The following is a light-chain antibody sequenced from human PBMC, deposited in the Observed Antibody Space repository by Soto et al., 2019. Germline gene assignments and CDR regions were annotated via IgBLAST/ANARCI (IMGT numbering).Light chain of an antibody. CDR1: QSVSSN. Sequence: EIVMTQSPATLSVSPGERATPSCRASQSVSSNLAWYQQKPGQAPRLLIYGASTRATGIPARFSGSGSGTEFTLTISSLQSEDFAVYYCQQYKNWPRTFGQGTKV. CDR3: QQYKNWPRT. V-gene: IGKV3-15*01. CDR2: GAS. J-gene: IGKJ1*01.